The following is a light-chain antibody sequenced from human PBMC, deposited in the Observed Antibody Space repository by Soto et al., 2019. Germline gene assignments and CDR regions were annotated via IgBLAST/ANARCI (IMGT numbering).Light chain of an antibody. Sequence: QSALTQPASVSGSPGQSITISCTGTSSDIGGYNFVSSYQQHPGNAPNLIIYDVASRPSGVSDRFSGSKSGNAASLTISGLQAEDEALYYFNSFPTSGAIVFGGTSQLTVL. J-gene: IGLJ7*01. CDR1: SSDIGGYNF. CDR2: DVA. CDR3: NSFPTSGAIV. V-gene: IGLV2-14*03.